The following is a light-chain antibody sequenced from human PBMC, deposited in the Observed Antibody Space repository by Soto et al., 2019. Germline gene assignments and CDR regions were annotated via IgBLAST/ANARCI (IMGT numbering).Light chain of an antibody. Sequence: EIVLTQSPGTLSLSPGERATLSCRASQSVGSYLAWYQQKPGQAPRLLIYDASNRATGIPARFSGSGSGTDFTLPISSLEPEDFAVYYCQQRSNWPPLTFGGGTKVEIK. CDR1: QSVGSY. V-gene: IGKV3-11*01. J-gene: IGKJ4*01. CDR2: DAS. CDR3: QQRSNWPPLT.